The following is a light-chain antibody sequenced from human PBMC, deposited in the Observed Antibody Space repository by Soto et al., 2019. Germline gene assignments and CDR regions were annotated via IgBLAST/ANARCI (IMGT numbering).Light chain of an antibody. J-gene: IGLJ2*01. V-gene: IGLV1-44*01. CDR1: KSNIGSNT. CDR3: STWDDTQRHVL. CDR2: ANN. Sequence: QLVLTQPPSASGTPGQTVSISCSGSKSNIGSNTVNWYQQLPGAAPKLLIFANNQRPSGVPDRFSGSKALTSASLAISGLRSEDEADYYCSTWDDTQRHVLFGGGTKVTVL.